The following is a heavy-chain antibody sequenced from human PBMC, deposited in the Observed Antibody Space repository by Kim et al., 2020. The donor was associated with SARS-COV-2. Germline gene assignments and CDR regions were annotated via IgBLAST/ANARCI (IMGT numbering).Heavy chain of an antibody. J-gene: IGHJ6*02. CDR1: GGTFSSYA. CDR2: IIPIFGTA. D-gene: IGHD6-19*01. CDR3: ARDREVAVADGMDV. Sequence: SVKVSCKASGGTFSSYAISWVRQAPGQGLEWMGGIIPIFGTANYAQKFQGRVTITADESTSTAYMELSSLRSEDTAVYYCARDREVAVADGMDVWGQGTTVTVSS. V-gene: IGHV1-69*13.